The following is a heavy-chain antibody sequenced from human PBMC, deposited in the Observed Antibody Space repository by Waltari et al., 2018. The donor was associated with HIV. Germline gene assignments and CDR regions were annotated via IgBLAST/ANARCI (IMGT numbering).Heavy chain of an antibody. CDR2: IKQDGSEK. D-gene: IGHD2-2*02. CDR1: GFTFSNFW. Sequence: EVQLVESGGGLVQPGGSLRLSCAASGFTFSNFWMSWVRQAPGKGVEWLANIKQDGSEKYDVDSVKGRFTSSRDNAKNSLYLQMNSLRAEDTAVYYCASPSIRAGMDVWGQGTTVTVSS. V-gene: IGHV3-7*01. CDR3: ASPSIRAGMDV. J-gene: IGHJ6*02.